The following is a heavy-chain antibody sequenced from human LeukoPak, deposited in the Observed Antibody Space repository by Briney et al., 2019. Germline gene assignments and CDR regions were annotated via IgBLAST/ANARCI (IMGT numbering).Heavy chain of an antibody. CDR2: IRQDGNEK. V-gene: IGHV3-7*01. CDR1: GFTFSNFW. Sequence: PGGSLRLSCAASGFTFSNFWMSWVRQAPGKGLEWVANIRQDGNEKYYLDSVKGRFTISRDNAENSLYLQMNSLRAEDTAVYYCARGGSRHPSPEDYWGRGALVTVSS. CDR3: ARGGSRHPSPEDY. J-gene: IGHJ4*02. D-gene: IGHD1-1*01.